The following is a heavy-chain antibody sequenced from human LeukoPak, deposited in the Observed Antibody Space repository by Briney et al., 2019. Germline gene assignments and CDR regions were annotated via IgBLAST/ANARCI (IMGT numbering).Heavy chain of an antibody. J-gene: IGHJ5*02. CDR2: MNPNSGNT. Sequence: VASVKVSCKASGYTFTSYDINWVRQATGQGLEWMGWMNPNSGNTGYAQKFQGRVTMTRNTSISTAYMELSSLRSEDTAVYYCARGEFRYILTGYENWFDPWGQGTLVTVSS. CDR3: ARGEFRYILTGYENWFDP. D-gene: IGHD3-9*01. CDR1: GYTFTSYD. V-gene: IGHV1-8*01.